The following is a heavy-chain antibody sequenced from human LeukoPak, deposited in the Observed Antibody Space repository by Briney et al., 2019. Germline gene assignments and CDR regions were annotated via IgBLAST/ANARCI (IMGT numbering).Heavy chain of an antibody. CDR3: AREAEAGTTTPTIDY. CDR1: GFTFSSYA. D-gene: IGHD1-1*01. V-gene: IGHV3-30*04. Sequence: GRSLRLSCAASGFTFSSYAMHWVRQAPGKGLEWVADISYDGSNKYYADSVKGRFTISRDNSKNTLYLQMNSLRAEDTAVYYCAREAEAGTTTPTIDYWGQGTLVTVSS. CDR2: ISYDGSNK. J-gene: IGHJ4*02.